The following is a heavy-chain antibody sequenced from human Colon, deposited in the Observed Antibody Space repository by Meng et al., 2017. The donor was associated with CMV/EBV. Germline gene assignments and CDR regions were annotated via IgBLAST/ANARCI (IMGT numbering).Heavy chain of an antibody. J-gene: IGHJ6*02. Sequence: GESLKISCAASGFTFRSYWMHWVRQAPGKGLVWVSRLKSDGSSTTYADSVKGRFTISRDNAKNTLYLQMNSLRGEDTAEYYCARDNYYGIDVWGQGTTVTVSS. CDR3: ARDNYYGIDV. V-gene: IGHV3-74*01. CDR1: GFTFRSYW. CDR2: LKSDGSST.